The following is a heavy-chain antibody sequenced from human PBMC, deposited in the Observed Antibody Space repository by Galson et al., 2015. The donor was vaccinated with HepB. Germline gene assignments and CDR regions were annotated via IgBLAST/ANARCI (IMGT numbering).Heavy chain of an antibody. CDR2: IKQDGSEK. CDR3: ARGRYGYGSGSYYWFDP. J-gene: IGHJ5*02. D-gene: IGHD3-10*01. Sequence: SLRLSCAASGFTFSSYWMSWVRQAPGKGLEWVANIKQDGSEKYYVDSVKGRFTISRDNAKNSLYLQMNSLRAEDTAVYYCARGRYGYGSGSYYWFDPWGQGTLVTVSS. V-gene: IGHV3-7*05. CDR1: GFTFSSYW.